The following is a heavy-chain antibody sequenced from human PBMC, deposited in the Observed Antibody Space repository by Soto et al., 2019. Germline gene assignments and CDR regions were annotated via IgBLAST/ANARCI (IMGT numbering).Heavy chain of an antibody. CDR1: GIEFSNYA. CDR2: SSASGRSR. V-gene: IGHV3-23*01. D-gene: IGHD6-19*01. CDR3: AKDGNWLDVYFDV. Sequence: GGSLRLSCVASGIEFSNYAMSWVRQSPGEGLEWVSISSASGRSRYHADSVKGRFTISRDNSKNTLYLHMTNLRAEDTAVYYCAKDGNWLDVYFDVWGQGTPVTVSS. J-gene: IGHJ4*02.